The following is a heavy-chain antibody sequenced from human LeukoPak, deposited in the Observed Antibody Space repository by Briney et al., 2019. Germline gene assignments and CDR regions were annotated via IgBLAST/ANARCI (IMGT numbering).Heavy chain of an antibody. CDR3: ARDDCSSTSCYREVNWVNYYYYYGMDV. V-gene: IGHV1-18*01. D-gene: IGHD2-2*01. J-gene: IGHJ6*02. CDR1: GHTFTSYG. Sequence: ASVKVSCKASGHTFTSYGISWVRQAPGQGLEWMGWISAYNGNTNYAQKLQGRVTMTTDTSTSTAYMELRSLRSDDTAVYYCARDDCSSTSCYREVNWVNYYYYYGMDVWGQGTTVTVSS. CDR2: ISAYNGNT.